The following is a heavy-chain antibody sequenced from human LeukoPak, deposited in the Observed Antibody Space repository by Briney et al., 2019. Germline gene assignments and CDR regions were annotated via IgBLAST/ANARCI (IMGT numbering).Heavy chain of an antibody. CDR1: GGSLSGYY. CDR3: ARGKATGRRYFDY. Sequence: KPSETLSLTCAVYGGSLSGYYWSWIRQPPGKGLEWIGEINHSGSTNYNPSLKSRVTISVDTSKNQFSLKLSSVTAADTAVYYCARGKATGRRYFDYWGQGTLVTVSS. J-gene: IGHJ4*02. CDR2: INHSGST. V-gene: IGHV4-34*01. D-gene: IGHD1-1*01.